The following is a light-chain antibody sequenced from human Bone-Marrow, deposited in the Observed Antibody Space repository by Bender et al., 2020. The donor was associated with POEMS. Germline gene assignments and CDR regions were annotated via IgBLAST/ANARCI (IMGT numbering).Light chain of an antibody. Sequence: QSALTQPASVSGSPGQSITISCTGTSSDVGHYSLVSWYQQHPGKAPKLMIYEVSKRPSGVPDRFSGSKSGTSASLAIPGLQAEDEGDYYCQSYDNSLGGWVFGGGTKLTVL. CDR3: QSYDNSLGGWV. CDR2: EVS. V-gene: IGLV2-14*02. J-gene: IGLJ3*02. CDR1: SSDVGHYSL.